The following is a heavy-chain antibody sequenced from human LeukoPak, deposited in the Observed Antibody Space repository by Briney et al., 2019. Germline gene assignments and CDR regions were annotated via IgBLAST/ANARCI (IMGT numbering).Heavy chain of an antibody. D-gene: IGHD3-22*01. V-gene: IGHV1-8*03. CDR3: ARISSGYLYYFDY. Sequence: ASVKVSCKASGYTFTSYDINWVRQATGQGLEWMGWMNPNSGNTGYAQKFQGRVTITRNTSISTAYMELSSLRSEDTAVYYCARISSGYLYYFDYWGQGTLVTVSS. J-gene: IGHJ4*02. CDR2: MNPNSGNT. CDR1: GYTFTSYD.